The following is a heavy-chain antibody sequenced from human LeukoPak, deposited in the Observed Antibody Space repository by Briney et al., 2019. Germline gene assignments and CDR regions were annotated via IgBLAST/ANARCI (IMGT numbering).Heavy chain of an antibody. CDR1: GYSIRDGYF. J-gene: IGHJ6*02. D-gene: IGHD2-2*01. Sequence: PSETLSLACTVSGYSIRDGYFWGWIRQPPGKGLEWIGCIYHAGTTYYNPSLESRVTISVDTSKNQFSLKLSSVTAADTAVYYCAREGRYCSSTSCYLYYYYGMDVWGQGTTVTVSS. CDR2: IYHAGTT. V-gene: IGHV4-38-2*02. CDR3: AREGRYCSSTSCYLYYYYGMDV.